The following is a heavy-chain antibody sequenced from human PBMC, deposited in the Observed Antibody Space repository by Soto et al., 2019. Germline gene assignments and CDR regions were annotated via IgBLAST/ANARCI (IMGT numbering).Heavy chain of an antibody. V-gene: IGHV3-23*01. D-gene: IGHD3-22*01. J-gene: IGHJ3*01. CDR3: ARSSYYEGSGSLIIHAFDV. Sequence: WGPIRLSCSGSGFPVTKYAMSWVRRDTGKGQGWVSGSSGSGGATYYADSVKGRFTISRDKNTLYLQMNSLRADETAIYYCARSSYYEGSGSLIIHAFDVWGQGTMVIVS. CDR2: SSGSGGAT. CDR1: GFPVTKYA.